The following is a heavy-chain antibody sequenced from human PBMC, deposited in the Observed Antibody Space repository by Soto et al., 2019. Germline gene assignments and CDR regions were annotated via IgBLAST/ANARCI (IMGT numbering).Heavy chain of an antibody. J-gene: IGHJ5*02. D-gene: IGHD3-16*02. CDR3: GFGGVIILSPPDH. CDR2: ISYDGDIK. CDR1: GLTFSSYA. V-gene: IGHV3-30-3*01. Sequence: GGSLRLSCAASGLTFSSYAMHWVRQATGKGLEWVAVISYDGDIKYYADSVKGRFTISRDNSKNTLYLQMNSLKAEDTAVYYCGFGGVIILSPPDHWGPGTLVTVSS.